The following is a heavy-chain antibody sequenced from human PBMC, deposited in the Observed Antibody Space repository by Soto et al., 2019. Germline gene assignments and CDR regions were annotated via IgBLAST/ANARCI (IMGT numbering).Heavy chain of an antibody. D-gene: IGHD4-17*01. V-gene: IGHV4-59*12. CDR3: AREYGDYCDY. Sequence: PSETLSLTCTVSGGSISSYYWSWIRQPPGKGLEWIGYIFYTGTTNYNPSLKGRFTISRDNAKNSLYLQMNSLRAEDTAVYYCAREYGDYCDYWGQGTLVTVSS. CDR1: GGSISSYY. J-gene: IGHJ4*02. CDR2: IFYTGTT.